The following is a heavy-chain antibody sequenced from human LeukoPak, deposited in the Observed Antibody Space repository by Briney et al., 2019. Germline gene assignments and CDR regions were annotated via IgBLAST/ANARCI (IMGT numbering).Heavy chain of an antibody. V-gene: IGHV3-30-3*01. Sequence: GGSLRLSWAASGFTFSSYAMHWVRQAPGKGLEWVAVISYDGSNKYYADSVKGRFTISRDNSKNTLYLQMNSLRAEDTAVYYCARDPGYSGYDFDTFDYWGQGTLVTVSS. CDR1: GFTFSSYA. CDR2: ISYDGSNK. J-gene: IGHJ4*02. CDR3: ARDPGYSGYDFDTFDY. D-gene: IGHD5-12*01.